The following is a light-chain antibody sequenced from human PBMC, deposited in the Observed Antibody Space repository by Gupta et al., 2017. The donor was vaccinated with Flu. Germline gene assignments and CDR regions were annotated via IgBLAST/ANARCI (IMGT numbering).Light chain of an antibody. CDR2: AAS. J-gene: IGKJ4*01. CDR1: QNVRSY. CDR3: QQEDSYPFT. V-gene: IGKV1-8*01. Sequence: PSSLSTSAGDRVTITCRASQNVRSYLAWYQQKPGKAPKLLIYAASTLQSGVPSKFSGSGSGTDFTLTISRLQSEDFATYYCQQEDSYPFTFGGGTMVEI.